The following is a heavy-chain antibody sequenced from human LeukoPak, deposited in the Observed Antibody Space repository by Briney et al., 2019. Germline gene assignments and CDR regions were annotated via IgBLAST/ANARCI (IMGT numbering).Heavy chain of an antibody. Sequence: PGGSLRLSCAASGFTFRSYWMGWVRQAPGKGLEWVSAISGSGGSTYYADSVKGRFTISRDNSKNTLYLQMNSLRAEDTAVYYCAKWQTYFDYWGQGTLVTVSS. CDR3: AKWQTYFDY. CDR2: ISGSGGST. CDR1: GFTFRSYW. J-gene: IGHJ4*02. V-gene: IGHV3-23*01.